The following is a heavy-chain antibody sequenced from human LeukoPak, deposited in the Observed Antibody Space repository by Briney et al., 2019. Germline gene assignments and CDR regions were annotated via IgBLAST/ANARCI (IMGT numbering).Heavy chain of an antibody. CDR3: AGYRAIAGTIEDAYDI. CDR1: GYTFPRYY. CDR2: IHPSGGST. Sequence: GASVKVSCKASGYTFPRYYMHWVRQAPGQGLEWMGSIHPSGGSTSYAQKFQGRVTMTRDTTTSTVYMELSSLKSEDTAVYYCAGYRAIAGTIEDAYDIWGQGTMVTASS. D-gene: IGHD6-19*01. J-gene: IGHJ3*02. V-gene: IGHV1-46*01.